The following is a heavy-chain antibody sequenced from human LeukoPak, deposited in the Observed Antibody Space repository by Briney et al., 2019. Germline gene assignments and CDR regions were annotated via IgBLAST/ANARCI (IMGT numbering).Heavy chain of an antibody. V-gene: IGHV3-21*01. D-gene: IGHD6-13*01. Sequence: PGGSLRLSCAASGFTFSSYSMNWVRQAPGKGLECVSSISSSSSYIYYADSVKGRFTISRDNAKNSLYLQMNSLRAEDTAVYYCARAHSSSLAWFDPWGQGTLVTVSS. CDR3: ARAHSSSLAWFDP. CDR2: ISSSSSYI. CDR1: GFTFSSYS. J-gene: IGHJ5*02.